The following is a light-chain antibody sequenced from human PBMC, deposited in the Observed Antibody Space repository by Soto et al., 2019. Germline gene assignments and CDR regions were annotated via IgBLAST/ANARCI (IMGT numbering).Light chain of an antibody. J-gene: IGKJ4*01. Sequence: ETVLTQSPATLSLSPGERATLSYRASQSVSTYLAWYQQNPGQAPRLLIYDASNRATGIPARFSGSGSGTDFTLTISSLEPEDFAVYYCQQRRNWPLTFGGGTKVEF. V-gene: IGKV3-11*01. CDR2: DAS. CDR3: QQRRNWPLT. CDR1: QSVSTY.